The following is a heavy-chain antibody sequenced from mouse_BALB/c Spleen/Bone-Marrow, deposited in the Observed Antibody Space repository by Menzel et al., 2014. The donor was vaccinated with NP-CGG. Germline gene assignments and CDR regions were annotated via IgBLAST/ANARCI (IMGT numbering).Heavy chain of an antibody. CDR3: ARGDYRSYYFDY. CDR2: INPGSGGT. CDR1: GYAFXNYL. Sequence: VQLQQSGAELVRPGTSVKVSCKASGYAFXNYLIEWVKQRPGQGLEWIGVINPGSGGTNYNEKFKGKATLTADKSSSTAYMQLSSLTSDDSAVYFCARGDYRSYYFDYWGQGTTLTVSS. V-gene: IGHV1-54*01. J-gene: IGHJ2*01. D-gene: IGHD2-14*01.